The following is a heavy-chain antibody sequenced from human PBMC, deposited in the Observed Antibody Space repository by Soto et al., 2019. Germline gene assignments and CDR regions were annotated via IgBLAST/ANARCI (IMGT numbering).Heavy chain of an antibody. Sequence: SQTLSLTCAISGDSVSSHSAAWNWSRQSPSRGLEWLGRTYYRSKWYNDYAVSVKSRITINPDTSKNQFSLQLNSVTPEDTAVYYCARVPIAAAASVDYWGQGTLVTVSS. V-gene: IGHV6-1*01. CDR3: ARVPIAAAASVDY. D-gene: IGHD6-13*01. CDR1: GDSVSSHSAA. J-gene: IGHJ4*02. CDR2: TYYRSKWYN.